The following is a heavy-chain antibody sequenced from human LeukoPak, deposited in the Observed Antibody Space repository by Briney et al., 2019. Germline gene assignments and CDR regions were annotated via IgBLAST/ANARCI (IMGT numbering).Heavy chain of an antibody. V-gene: IGHV4-38-2*01. CDR2: IYHSGST. CDR1: GYSISSGYY. J-gene: IGHJ4*02. Sequence: SETLFLTCAVSGYSISSGYYWGWIRQPPGKGLEWIGSIYHSGSTYYNPSLKSRVTISVDTSKNQFSLKLSSVTAADTAVYYCARLYSSGWYIRYWGQGTLVTVSS. CDR3: ARLYSSGWYIRY. D-gene: IGHD6-19*01.